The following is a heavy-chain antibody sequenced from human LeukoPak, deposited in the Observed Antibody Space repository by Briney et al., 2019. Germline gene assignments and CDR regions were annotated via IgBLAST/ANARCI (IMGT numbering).Heavy chain of an antibody. Sequence: GGSLRLSCTASGFTFGDYAMSWVRQAPGKGLEWVGFIRSKAYGGTTEYAASVKGRFTISRDDSKSIAYLQMNSLKTEDTAVYYCTRVPTREAGSLIWGQGTMVTVSS. CDR3: TRVPTREAGSLI. CDR2: IRSKAYGGTT. CDR1: GFTFGDYA. D-gene: IGHD3-10*01. V-gene: IGHV3-49*04. J-gene: IGHJ3*02.